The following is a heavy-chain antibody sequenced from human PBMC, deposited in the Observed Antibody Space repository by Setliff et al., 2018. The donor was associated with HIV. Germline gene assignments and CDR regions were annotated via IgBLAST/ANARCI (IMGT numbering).Heavy chain of an antibody. CDR3: AKDPSVTVTTI. D-gene: IGHD4-17*01. CDR1: GYTFTAFG. Sequence: SVKVSCKASGYTFTAFGMNWLRQAPGQGPEWMGWISTYNGNTNYAQKFQGRVTMTTDTSTSTVYMELRSLRSDDTAVYYCAKDPSVTVTTIWGQGTMVTVSS. J-gene: IGHJ3*02. V-gene: IGHV1-18*01. CDR2: ISTYNGNT.